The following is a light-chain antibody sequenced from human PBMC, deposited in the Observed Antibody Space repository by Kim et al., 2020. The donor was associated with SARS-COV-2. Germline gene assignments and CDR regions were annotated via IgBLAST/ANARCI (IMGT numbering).Light chain of an antibody. CDR3: CSFIDTSTYV. Sequence: GRSITIPCTGTSSDVGGYNYVSWYQQHPGEVPKLVIYDVTKRPSGVSNRFSGSKSGNTASLTISGLQTEDEADYYCCSFIDTSTYVFGTGTKVTVL. J-gene: IGLJ1*01. CDR1: SSDVGGYNY. V-gene: IGLV2-14*03. CDR2: DVT.